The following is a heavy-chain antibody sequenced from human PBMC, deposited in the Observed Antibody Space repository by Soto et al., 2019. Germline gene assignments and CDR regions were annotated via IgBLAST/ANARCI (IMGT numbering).Heavy chain of an antibody. D-gene: IGHD3-9*01. CDR1: GGTFSSCA. V-gene: IGHV1-69*06. Sequence: SVKVSCKASGGTFSSCAISWVRQAPGQGLEWMGGIIPIFGTANYAQKFQGRVTITADKSTSTAYMELSSLRSEDTAVYYCARGSLEERYYDILTGYYYYGMDVWGQGTTVTVSS. J-gene: IGHJ6*02. CDR2: IIPIFGTA. CDR3: ARGSLEERYYDILTGYYYYGMDV.